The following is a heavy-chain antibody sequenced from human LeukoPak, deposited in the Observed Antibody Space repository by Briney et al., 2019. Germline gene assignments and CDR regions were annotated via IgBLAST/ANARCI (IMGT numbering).Heavy chain of an antibody. J-gene: IGHJ6*03. CDR3: ARAGLGDLYYYYYYMDV. CDR2: IYHSGST. Sequence: SETLSLTCTVSGYSISSGYYWGWLRQPPGKGLEWIGSIYHSGSTYYNPSLKSRVTISVDTSKNQFSLKLSSVTAADTAVYYCARAGLGDLYYYYYYMDVWGKGTTVTVSS. CDR1: GYSISSGYY. V-gene: IGHV4-38-2*02. D-gene: IGHD3-16*01.